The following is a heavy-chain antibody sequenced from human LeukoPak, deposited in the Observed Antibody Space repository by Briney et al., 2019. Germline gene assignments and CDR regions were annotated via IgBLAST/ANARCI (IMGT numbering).Heavy chain of an antibody. V-gene: IGHV4-39*01. CDR2: IYYSGST. CDR1: GGSISSSSYY. D-gene: IGHD6-13*01. CDR3: ASRYSSRSGL. J-gene: IGHJ4*02. Sequence: NASETLSLTCTVSGGSISSSSYYWGWIRQPPGKGLEWIGSIYYSGSTYYNPSLKSRVTISVDTSKNQFSLKLSSVAAADTAVYYCASRYSSRSGLWGQGTLVTVSS.